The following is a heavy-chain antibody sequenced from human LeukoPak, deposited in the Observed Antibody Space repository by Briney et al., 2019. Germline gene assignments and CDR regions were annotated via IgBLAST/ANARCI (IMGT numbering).Heavy chain of an antibody. CDR2: INHSGST. V-gene: IGHV4-34*01. Sequence: SETLSLTCAVYGGSFSGYYWSWIRQPPRKGLEWIGEINHSGSTNYNPSLKSRVTISVDTSKNQFSLKLSSVTAADTGVYYCARGGIVVVPAATFDYWGQGTLVTGSS. J-gene: IGHJ4*02. D-gene: IGHD2-2*01. CDR3: ARGGIVVVPAATFDY. CDR1: GGSFSGYY.